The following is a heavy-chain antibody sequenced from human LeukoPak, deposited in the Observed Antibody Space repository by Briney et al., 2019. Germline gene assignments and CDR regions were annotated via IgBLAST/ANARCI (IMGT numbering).Heavy chain of an antibody. J-gene: IGHJ3*01. CDR3: ARVSCSSTSCPRRDALDV. Sequence: SETLSLTCTVSGGSISSYYWGWIRQPPGKGLEWIGYIYYSGSTNYNPSLRSRVTISVDTSKNQFSLKLSSVTAADTAVYYCARVSCSSTSCPRRDALDVWGQGTMVTVSS. CDR1: GGSISSYY. CDR2: IYYSGST. V-gene: IGHV4-59*08. D-gene: IGHD2-2*01.